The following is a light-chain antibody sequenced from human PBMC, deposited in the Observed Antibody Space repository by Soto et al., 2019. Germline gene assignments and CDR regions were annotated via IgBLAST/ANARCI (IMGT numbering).Light chain of an antibody. CDR2: DVS. Sequence: QSALTQPPSASGSPGQSVTISCTGTFNDVGGYNYVSWYQQHPGKAPKVMIYDVSKRPSGVPDRFSGSKSGNTASLTISGLQAEDEADYYCCSYAGSFGVFGGGTKLTVL. J-gene: IGLJ3*02. CDR3: CSYAGSFGV. V-gene: IGLV2-8*01. CDR1: FNDVGGYNY.